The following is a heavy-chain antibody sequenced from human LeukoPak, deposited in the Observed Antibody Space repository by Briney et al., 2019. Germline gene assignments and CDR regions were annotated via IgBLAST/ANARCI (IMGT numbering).Heavy chain of an antibody. V-gene: IGHV1-2*02. J-gene: IGHJ4*02. CDR1: GYTFTGYY. Sequence: GASVKVSCKASGYTFTGYYMHWVRQAPGQGLEWMGWINPNSGGTNYAQKFQGRVTMTTDTSTSTAYMELRSLRSDDTAVYYCARHPRRGWHTYYFDYWGQGTLVTVSS. CDR2: INPNSGGT. CDR3: ARHPRRGWHTYYFDY. D-gene: IGHD6-19*01.